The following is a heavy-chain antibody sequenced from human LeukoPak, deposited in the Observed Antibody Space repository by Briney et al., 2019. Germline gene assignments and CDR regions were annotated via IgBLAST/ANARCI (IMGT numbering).Heavy chain of an antibody. CDR1: GFTFSSYS. V-gene: IGHV3-21*04. Sequence: GGSLRLSCAASGFTFSSYSMNWVRQAPGKGLEWVSSISSSSSYIYYADSVKGRFTISRDNAKNSLYLQMNSLRAEDTAVYYCTGHPTDSSAYFNWLDPWGQGTLVTVSS. J-gene: IGHJ5*02. D-gene: IGHD3-22*01. CDR2: ISSSSSYI. CDR3: TGHPTDSSAYFNWLDP.